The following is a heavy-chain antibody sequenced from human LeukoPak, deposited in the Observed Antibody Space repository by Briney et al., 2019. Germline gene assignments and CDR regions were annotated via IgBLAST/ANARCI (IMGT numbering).Heavy chain of an antibody. Sequence: GRSLRLSCAASGFTFDDYAMHWVRQAPGKGLEWVSGISWNSGSIGYADSVKGRFTISRDNARNSLYLQMNSLRAEDTALYYCAKDNYYDSSGYSNFDYWGQGTLVTVSS. D-gene: IGHD3-22*01. V-gene: IGHV3-9*01. J-gene: IGHJ4*02. CDR3: AKDNYYDSSGYSNFDY. CDR1: GFTFDDYA. CDR2: ISWNSGSI.